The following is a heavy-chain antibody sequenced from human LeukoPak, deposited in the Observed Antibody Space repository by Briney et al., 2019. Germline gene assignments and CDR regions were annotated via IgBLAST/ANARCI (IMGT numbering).Heavy chain of an antibody. V-gene: IGHV4-34*01. J-gene: IGHJ3*02. D-gene: IGHD2-2*01. CDR1: GGSFSGYY. CDR2: INHSGST. Sequence: PSETLSLTCAVYGGSFSGYYWSWIRQPPGKGLEWIGEINHSGSTNYNPSLKSRVTISVDTSKNQFSLKLSSVTAADTAVYYCAGYCSSTSCYFGSAFDIWGQGTMVTVSS. CDR3: AGYCSSTSCYFGSAFDI.